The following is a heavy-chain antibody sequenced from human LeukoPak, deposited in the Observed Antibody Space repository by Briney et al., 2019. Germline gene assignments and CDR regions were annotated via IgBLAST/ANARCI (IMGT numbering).Heavy chain of an antibody. CDR3: ARGVPYDFWSGPLGSYYMDV. Sequence: PSETLSLTCTVSGGSISSYYWSWIRQPPGKGLEWIGYIYYSGSTNYNPSLKSRVTISVDTSKNQFSLKLSSVTAADTAVYYCARGVPYDFWSGPLGSYYMDVWGKGTTVTVSS. V-gene: IGHV4-59*01. CDR1: GGSISSYY. CDR2: IYYSGST. D-gene: IGHD3-3*01. J-gene: IGHJ6*03.